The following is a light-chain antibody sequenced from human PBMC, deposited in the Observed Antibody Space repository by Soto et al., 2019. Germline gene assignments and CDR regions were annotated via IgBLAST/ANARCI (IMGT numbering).Light chain of an antibody. V-gene: IGKV1-9*01. J-gene: IGKJ4*01. CDR2: AAS. CDR3: QQLNSYPST. CDR1: QAIAGY. Sequence: HLPRFPSSLLPSEGEESTITCRPSQAIAGYLAWYQQKPGKAPKVLIYAASTLQTGVPSRFSGSGSETDFTLTISSLQPEDFATYYCQQLNSYPSTFGGGTKVEIK.